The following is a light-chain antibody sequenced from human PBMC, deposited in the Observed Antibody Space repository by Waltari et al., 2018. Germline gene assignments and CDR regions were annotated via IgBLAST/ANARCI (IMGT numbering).Light chain of an antibody. CDR1: SSNIGAGYA. CDR3: QSYDSSLSVVV. J-gene: IGLJ2*01. CDR2: GNS. V-gene: IGLV1-40*01. Sequence: QSVLTQPPSVSGAPGQRVTISCTGSSSNIGAGYAVHWYQQLPGTAPKLLIYGNSNRSSGVPDRFSGSKSGTSASLAITGLQAEDEADYYCQSYDSSLSVVVFGGGTKLTVL.